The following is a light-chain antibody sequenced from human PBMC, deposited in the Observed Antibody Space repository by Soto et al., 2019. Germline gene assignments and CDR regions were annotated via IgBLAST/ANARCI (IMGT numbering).Light chain of an antibody. CDR2: DVN. CDR3: AAWDDSLNGYV. V-gene: IGLV2-11*01. Sequence: QSALTQPRSVSGSPGQSVTLSCTGTSSDVGGYHYVSWYQHHPGKAPKIIIFDVNKRPSGVPDRFSGSKSGNTASLTISGLQSADEADYYCAAWDDSLNGYVFGTGTQLTVL. J-gene: IGLJ1*01. CDR1: SSDVGGYHY.